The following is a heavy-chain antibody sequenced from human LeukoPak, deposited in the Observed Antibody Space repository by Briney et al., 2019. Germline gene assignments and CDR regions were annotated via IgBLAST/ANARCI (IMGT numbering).Heavy chain of an antibody. Sequence: PGGSLRLSCAASGFTSSSSAMSWVRQVPGKGLEWVSGISASGGSTSYADSVRGRFTISRDNSKNTLYLQMNSLRAEDTAVHYCAKDAIYSYALHDAFDIWGQGTMVTVSS. CDR3: AKDAIYSYALHDAFDI. CDR2: ISASGGST. J-gene: IGHJ3*02. CDR1: GFTSSSSA. D-gene: IGHD5-18*01. V-gene: IGHV3-23*01.